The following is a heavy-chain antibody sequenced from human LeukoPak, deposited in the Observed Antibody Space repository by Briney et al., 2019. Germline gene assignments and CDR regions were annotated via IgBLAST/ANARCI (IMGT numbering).Heavy chain of an antibody. V-gene: IGHV3-23*01. CDR2: IIGSGGTT. CDR3: AKEFGGAFDI. D-gene: IGHD3-10*01. J-gene: IGHJ3*02. Sequence: GGSLRLSCAASGFTFSSYAMSWVRQAPGKGLEWVSAIIGSGGTTYYADSVKGRFTISRDNSKNTLYLQMNSLRAEDTAVCYCAKEFGGAFDIWGQGTMVTVSS. CDR1: GFTFSSYA.